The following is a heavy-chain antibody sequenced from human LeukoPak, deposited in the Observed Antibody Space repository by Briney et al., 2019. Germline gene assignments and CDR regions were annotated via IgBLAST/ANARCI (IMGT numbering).Heavy chain of an antibody. CDR2: ISYDGSNK. CDR1: GFTFSSYG. Sequence: GGSLRLSCAASGFTFSSYGMLWVRQAPGKGLEWVAVISYDGSNKYYADSVKGRFTISRDNSKNTLYLQMNSLRAEDTAVYYCAKSLVRSYYYYGMDVWGQGTTVTVSS. V-gene: IGHV3-30*18. CDR3: AKSLVRSYYYYGMDV. J-gene: IGHJ6*02. D-gene: IGHD6-6*01.